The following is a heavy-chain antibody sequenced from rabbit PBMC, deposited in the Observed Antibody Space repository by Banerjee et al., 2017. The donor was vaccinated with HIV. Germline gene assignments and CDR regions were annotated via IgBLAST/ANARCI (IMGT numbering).Heavy chain of an antibody. D-gene: IGHD4-1*01. CDR3: ARDLAGVIGWNFGL. CDR2: IYAGVSGVT. Sequence: QEQLEESGGDLVKAEGSLTLTCTASGFSFSNKCVMCWVRQAPGKGLEWIACIYAGVSGVTYYASWARGRFTISKASWTTVTLQMTSLTAADTASYFCARDLAGVIGWNFGLWGPGTLVTVS. V-gene: IGHV1S45*01. CDR1: GFSFSNKCV. J-gene: IGHJ4*01.